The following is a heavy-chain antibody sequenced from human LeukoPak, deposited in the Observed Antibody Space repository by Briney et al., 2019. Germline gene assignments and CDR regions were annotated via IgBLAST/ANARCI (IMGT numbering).Heavy chain of an antibody. CDR2: INTNTGNP. V-gene: IGHV7-4-1*02. CDR3: ARDQPLDGSGSAQDSY. D-gene: IGHD3-10*01. J-gene: IGHJ4*02. Sequence: ASVKVSCKASGYTFTSYAMNWVRQAPGQGLEWMGWINTNTGNPTYAQGFTGRFVFSLDTSVSTAYLQISSLKAEDTAVYHCARDQPLDGSGSAQDSYWGQGTLVTVSS. CDR1: GYTFTSYA.